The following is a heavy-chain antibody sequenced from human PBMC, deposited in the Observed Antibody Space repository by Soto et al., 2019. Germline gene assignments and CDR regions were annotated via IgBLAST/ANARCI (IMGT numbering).Heavy chain of an antibody. CDR3: ARHYYDFCSGYAPPGMVD. V-gene: IGHV4-59*01. J-gene: IGHJ6*02. Sequence: SETLSLTCTVSGGSISSYYWSWIRQPPGKGLEWIGYIYYSGSTNYNPSLKSRVTISVDTSKNQFSLKLSSVTAADTAVYYCARHYYDFCSGYAPPGMVDWCQGTTVT. CDR2: IYYSGST. D-gene: IGHD3-3*01. CDR1: GGSISSYY.